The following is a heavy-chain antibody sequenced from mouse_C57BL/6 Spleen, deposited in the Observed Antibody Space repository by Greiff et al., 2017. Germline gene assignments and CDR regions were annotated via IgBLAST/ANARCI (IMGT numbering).Heavy chain of an antibody. D-gene: IGHD4-1*01. CDR3: ARELGRGWYFDV. Sequence: VQLQQSGPGMVKPSQSLSLTCTVTGYSITSGYDWHWIRHFPGNKLEWMGYISYSGSTNYNPSLKSRISITHDTSKNHFFLKLNSVTTEDTATYYCARELGRGWYFDVWGTGTTVTVSS. V-gene: IGHV3-1*01. J-gene: IGHJ1*03. CDR1: GYSITSGYD. CDR2: ISYSGST.